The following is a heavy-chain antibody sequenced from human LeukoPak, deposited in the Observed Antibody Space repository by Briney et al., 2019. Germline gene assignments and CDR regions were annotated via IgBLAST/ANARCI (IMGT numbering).Heavy chain of an antibody. CDR1: GFTFSHDW. D-gene: IGHD1-20*01. J-gene: IGHJ4*02. V-gene: IGHV3-7*01. Sequence: GGPLRLSCAASGFTFSHDWMSWVRQAPGKGLEWVASIKQDGSGEHYVDSVKGRFTISRDNAKNSLYLQMNSLRAEDTAVYYCARDHYNWTPDQGYKVFDYWGQGPLVTVSS. CDR2: IKQDGSGE. CDR3: ARDHYNWTPDQGYKVFDY.